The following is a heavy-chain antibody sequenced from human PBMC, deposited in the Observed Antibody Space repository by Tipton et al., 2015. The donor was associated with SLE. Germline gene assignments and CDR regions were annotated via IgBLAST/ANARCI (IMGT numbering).Heavy chain of an antibody. D-gene: IGHD3-3*02. CDR2: INHRGST. CDR3: ARGDTFQDFQH. J-gene: IGHJ1*01. Sequence: TLSLTCAVYGGSISSSSSYYWAWIRQPPGKGVEWIGEINHRGSTNYNPSLKSRVTISVDTSKNQLSLKLSSVTAADTAIYYCARGDTFQDFQHWGPGALVTVSS. V-gene: IGHV4-34*01. CDR1: GGSISSSSSYY.